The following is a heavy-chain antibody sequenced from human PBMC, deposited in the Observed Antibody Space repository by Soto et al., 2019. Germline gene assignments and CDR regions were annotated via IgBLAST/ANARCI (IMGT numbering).Heavy chain of an antibody. D-gene: IGHD3-3*01. CDR1: GYTFTSSG. CDR2: ISTDNGNT. CDR3: ARDQGITTFGVYSMYYSGMDV. Sequence: QVQLVQSGAEVKKPGASVKVSCKASGYTFTSSGISWVRQAPGQGLEWMGWISTDNGNTNYAQHLQGSDSMTTDTSTGTAYMDLRSLRSDDTVVYYCARDQGITTFGVYSMYYSGMDVWGQGTTVTVSS. V-gene: IGHV1-18*01. J-gene: IGHJ6*02.